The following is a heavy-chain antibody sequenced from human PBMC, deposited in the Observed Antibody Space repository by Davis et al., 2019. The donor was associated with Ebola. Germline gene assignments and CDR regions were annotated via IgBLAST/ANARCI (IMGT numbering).Heavy chain of an antibody. CDR1: GYTFTSYG. J-gene: IGHJ6*02. V-gene: IGHV1-18*01. D-gene: IGHD3-16*01. CDR2: ISAYNGNT. Sequence: ASVKVSCKASGYTFTSYGISWVRQAPGQGLEWMGWISAYNGNTNYAQKLQGRVTMTTDTSTSTAYMELRSLRSDDTAVYYCARDQGGRYYYYGMDVWGQGTTVTASS. CDR3: ARDQGGRYYYYGMDV.